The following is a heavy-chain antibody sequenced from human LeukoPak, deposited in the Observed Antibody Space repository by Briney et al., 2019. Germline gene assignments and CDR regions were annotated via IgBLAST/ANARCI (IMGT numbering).Heavy chain of an antibody. CDR2: IIPILGIA. V-gene: IGHV1-69*04. D-gene: IGHD2-2*01. Sequence: ASVKVSCKASGGTFSSYAISWVRQAPGQGLEWMGRIIPILGIANYAQKFQGRVTITADKSTSTAYMELSSLRSEDTAVYYCAGVVPAAIGFDPWGQGTLVTVSS. CDR1: GGTFSSYA. CDR3: AGVVPAAIGFDP. J-gene: IGHJ5*02.